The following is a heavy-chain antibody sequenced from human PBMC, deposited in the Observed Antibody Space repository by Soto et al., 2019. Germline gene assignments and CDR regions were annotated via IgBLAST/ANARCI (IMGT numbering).Heavy chain of an antibody. D-gene: IGHD2-2*01. Sequence: QVQLVESGGGVVQPGRSLRLSCAASGFTFSSYAMHWVRQAPGKGLEWVAVISYDGSNKYYADSVKGRFTISRDNSKNTLYLQMNSLRAEDTAVYYCARDYCSSTSCYFFDYWGQGTLVTVSS. CDR3: ARDYCSSTSCYFFDY. CDR2: ISYDGSNK. V-gene: IGHV3-30-3*01. J-gene: IGHJ4*02. CDR1: GFTFSSYA.